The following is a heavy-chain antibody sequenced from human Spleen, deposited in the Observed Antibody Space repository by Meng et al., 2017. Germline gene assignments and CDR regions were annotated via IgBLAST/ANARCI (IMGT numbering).Heavy chain of an antibody. CDR2: INGGNGNT. V-gene: IGHV1-3*01. CDR3: ARLSTRRSWFDP. CDR1: GYSFTSYA. Sequence: ASVKVSCKASGYSFTSYAMHWVRQAPGQRLEWMGWINGGNGNTKYSQKFQDRVTITRDTSASTAYMELSSLRSEDTTVYYCARLSTRRSWFDPWGQGTLVTVSS. D-gene: IGHD5/OR15-5a*01. J-gene: IGHJ5*02.